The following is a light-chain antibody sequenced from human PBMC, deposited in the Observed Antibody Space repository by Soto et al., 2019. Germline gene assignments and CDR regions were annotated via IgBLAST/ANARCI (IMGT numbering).Light chain of an antibody. CDR3: QSYDSSLSEV. V-gene: IGLV1-40*01. CDR1: SSNIGAGYD. CDR2: GNS. J-gene: IGLJ1*01. Sequence: QSVLTQPPSVSGAPGQRVTISCTGSSSNIGAGYDVHWYQQLPGTAPKLLIYGNSNRPSGVPDRFSGSKSGTSASLVITGLQAEDEADYYFQSYDSSLSEVFGTGTKLTVL.